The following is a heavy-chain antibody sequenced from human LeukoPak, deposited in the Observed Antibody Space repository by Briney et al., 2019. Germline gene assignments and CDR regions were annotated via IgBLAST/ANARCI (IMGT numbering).Heavy chain of an antibody. J-gene: IGHJ6*02. D-gene: IGHD3-22*01. CDR3: ARDLYYYDSSGYYYLSYYYYGMDV. CDR1: GFTFSSYA. CDR2: ISYDGSNK. V-gene: IGHV3-30*04. Sequence: GGSLRLSCAASGFTFSSYAMHWVRQAPGKGLEWVAVISYDGSNKYYADSVKGRFTISRDNSKSTLYLQMNSLRAEDTAVYYCARDLYYYDSSGYYYLSYYYYGMDVWGQGTTVTVSS.